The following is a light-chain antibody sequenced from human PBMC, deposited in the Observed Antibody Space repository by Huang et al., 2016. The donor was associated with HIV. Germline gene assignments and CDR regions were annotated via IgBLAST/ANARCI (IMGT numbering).Light chain of an antibody. CDR2: WAY. CDR1: QSVLYSSNNKNY. J-gene: IGKJ3*01. CDR3: QQYYSTPPVT. Sequence: DIVMTQSPDSLAVSLGERATINCKSSQSVLYSSNNKNYLAWYQQKPGQPPKLLIYWAYTRESGVPDRFSGSGSWTDFTLTISSLQAEDVAVYYCQQYYSTPPVTFGPGTKVDIK. V-gene: IGKV4-1*01.